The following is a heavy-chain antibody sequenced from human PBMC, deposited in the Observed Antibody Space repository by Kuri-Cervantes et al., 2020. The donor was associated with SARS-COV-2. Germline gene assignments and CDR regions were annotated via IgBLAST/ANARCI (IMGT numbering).Heavy chain of an antibody. J-gene: IGHJ4*02. Sequence: GSLRLSCTVSGGSISSYYWSWIRQPPGKGLEWIGYIYYSGSTYYNPSLKSRVTISVDTSKNQFSLKLSSVTAADTAVYYCATQSRGNYWGQGTRVTVSS. D-gene: IGHD3-16*01. CDR3: ATQSRGNY. CDR2: IYYSGST. V-gene: IGHV4-59*04. CDR1: GGSISSYY.